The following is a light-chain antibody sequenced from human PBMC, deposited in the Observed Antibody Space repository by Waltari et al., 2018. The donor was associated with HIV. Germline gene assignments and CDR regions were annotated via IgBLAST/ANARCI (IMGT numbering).Light chain of an antibody. V-gene: IGLV1-36*01. CDR1: NSNIIKFD. Sequence: QSVLTQPPSVSGAPGQRVTIPCSGGNSNIIKFDVSWYQHLPGKAPKLLIYQDDVAPSGVSDRFSGFKSGPSASLAISGLLSEDEADYYCATWDDNLNAYVFGTGTTVTAL. CDR3: ATWDDNLNAYV. CDR2: QDD. J-gene: IGLJ1*01.